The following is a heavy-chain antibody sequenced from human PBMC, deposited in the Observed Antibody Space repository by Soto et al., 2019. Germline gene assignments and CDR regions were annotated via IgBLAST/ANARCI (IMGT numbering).Heavy chain of an antibody. CDR2: MNPNSGNT. J-gene: IGHJ6*03. D-gene: IGHD1-1*01. CDR1: GYTFTSYD. CDR3: ARVVNGPGNYYYMDV. Sequence: ASVKVSCKASGYTFTSYDINWVRQATGQGLEWMGWMNPNSGNTGYAQKFQGRVTMTRNTSISTAYMELSSLGSEDTAVYYCARVVNGPGNYYYMDVWGKGTTVTVSS. V-gene: IGHV1-8*01.